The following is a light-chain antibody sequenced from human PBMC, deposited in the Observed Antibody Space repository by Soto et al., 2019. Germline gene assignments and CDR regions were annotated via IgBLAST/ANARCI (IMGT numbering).Light chain of an antibody. V-gene: IGKV3-15*01. J-gene: IGKJ2*01. Sequence: ETVVTQSPATLSVSPGDRATLSCRASQSVTTNLAWYQQKPGQAPRLLIYGASTRATGVPARFSGSGSGTEFTLTISSLQSEDFAVYYCQQYNDWPPYTFGQGTKVDIK. CDR2: GAS. CDR1: QSVTTN. CDR3: QQYNDWPPYT.